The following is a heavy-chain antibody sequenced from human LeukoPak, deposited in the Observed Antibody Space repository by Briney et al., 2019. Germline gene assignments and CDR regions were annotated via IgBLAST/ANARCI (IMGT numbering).Heavy chain of an antibody. D-gene: IGHD3-10*01. CDR1: XGXISNYY. V-gene: IGHV4-59*08. Sequence: PSETLSLPCTVSXGXISNYYGSWIRQPPGEGLGWIGHIYYSGATKYNSSVECRITISVDTSKNQFSLMLSSVTAADTAVYYCARFGITVVRGGKYYFDYWGQGTLVTVSS. CDR2: IYYSGAT. J-gene: IGHJ4*02. CDR3: ARFGITVVRGGKYYFDY.